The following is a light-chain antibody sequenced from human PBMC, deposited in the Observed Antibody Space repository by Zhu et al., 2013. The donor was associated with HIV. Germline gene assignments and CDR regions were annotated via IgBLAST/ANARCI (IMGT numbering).Light chain of an antibody. V-gene: IGKV1-17*03. J-gene: IGKJ1*01. Sequence: DIQMTQSPSAMSASVGDRVTITCRASQGISNHLAWFQQKPGKVPKRLIYGASSLQSGVPSRFSGSGSGTEFTLTISSLQPEDFATYYCLQHNSYPWTFGQGTKVEIK. CDR2: GAS. CDR1: QGISNH. CDR3: LQHNSYPWT.